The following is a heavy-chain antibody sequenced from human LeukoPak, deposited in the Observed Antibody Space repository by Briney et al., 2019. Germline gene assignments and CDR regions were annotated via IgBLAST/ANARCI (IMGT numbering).Heavy chain of an antibody. Sequence: GASVKVSCKASGYTFTGYYMHWVRQAPGQGLEWMGRINPNSGGTNYTQKFQGRVTMTRDTSISTAYMELSRLRSDDTAVYYREVDTLTEYYFDYWGQGTLVTVSS. D-gene: IGHD5-18*01. V-gene: IGHV1-2*06. CDR3: EVDTLTEYYFDY. CDR2: INPNSGGT. J-gene: IGHJ4*02. CDR1: GYTFTGYY.